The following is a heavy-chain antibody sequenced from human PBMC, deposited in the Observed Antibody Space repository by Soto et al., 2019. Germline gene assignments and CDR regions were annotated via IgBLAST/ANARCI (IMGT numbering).Heavy chain of an antibody. J-gene: IGHJ4*02. CDR3: ARVWDSSVWYSFCDY. V-gene: IGHV1-18*01. CDR2: ISPYTGNT. CDR1: GYTFTGYG. Sequence: GASVKVSRKTSGYTFTGYGISWVRQAPGQGLEWMGWISPYTGNTNYAQNLQGRVTVTTDTSTNTAYMELRSLRSDDTAVYYCARVWDSSVWYSFCDYWGQGTLVTVSS. D-gene: IGHD6-13*01.